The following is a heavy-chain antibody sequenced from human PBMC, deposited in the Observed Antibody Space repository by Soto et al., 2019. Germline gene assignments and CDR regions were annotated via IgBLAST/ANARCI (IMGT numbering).Heavy chain of an antibody. V-gene: IGHV1-8*01. CDR1: GYTFTSYD. CDR3: ARPMSHSSGWFRSNAACDI. Sequence: ASVKVSCKASGYTFTSYDINWVRQATGQGLEWMGWMNPNSGNTGYAQKFQGRVTMTRNTSISTAYMELSSLRSEDTAVYYCARPMSHSSGWFRSNAACDIWGQGTMVTVS. CDR2: MNPNSGNT. J-gene: IGHJ3*02. D-gene: IGHD6-19*01.